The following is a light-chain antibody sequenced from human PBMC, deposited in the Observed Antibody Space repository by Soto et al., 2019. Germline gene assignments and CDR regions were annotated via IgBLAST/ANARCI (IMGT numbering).Light chain of an antibody. CDR1: QSVSSSY. V-gene: IGKV3-20*01. CDR2: GAS. J-gene: IGKJ1*01. CDR3: QQYVNSPKT. Sequence: EIVLTQSPGTLSLSPGERATLSCRASQSVSSSYLAWYQQKPGQAPRLLIYGASSRATGIPDRFSGSGSGTDFTLTISRLEPEDFAVYYCQQYVNSPKTFGPGTKVEIK.